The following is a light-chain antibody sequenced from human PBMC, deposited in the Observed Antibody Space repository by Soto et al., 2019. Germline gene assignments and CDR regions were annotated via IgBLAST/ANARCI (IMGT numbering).Light chain of an antibody. CDR3: QQYNPYTWT. CDR1: QSISSW. V-gene: IGKV1-5*01. CDR2: DAS. J-gene: IGKJ1*01. Sequence: DIQMTQSPSALSASVGGRVTITCRASQSISSWLSWYQQKPGKAPRLLIYDASNLETGVPSRFSGSGSGTEFTLTISSLQPDDFATYYCQQYNPYTWTFGHGTTVDIK.